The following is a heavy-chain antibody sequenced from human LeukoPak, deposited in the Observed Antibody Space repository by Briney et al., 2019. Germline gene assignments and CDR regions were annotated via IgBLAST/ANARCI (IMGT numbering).Heavy chain of an antibody. V-gene: IGHV4-59*08. CDR1: GDSIRDSY. J-gene: IGHJ4*02. CDR3: ARHGRDDVLHPLDY. Sequence: SETLSLTCTVSGDSIRDSYWSWIRQPPGKGLEWLAYIHPSRDTAYSPSLNSRGSILLDTSKNQFSLELRSVTAADTAVYYCARHGRDDVLHPLDYWGQGILVTVSS. D-gene: IGHD3-16*01. CDR2: IHPSRDT.